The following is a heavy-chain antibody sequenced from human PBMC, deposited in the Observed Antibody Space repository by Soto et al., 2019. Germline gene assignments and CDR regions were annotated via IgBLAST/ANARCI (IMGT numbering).Heavy chain of an antibody. D-gene: IGHD6-19*01. J-gene: IGHJ4*02. CDR3: ARDFGAVAGTIDY. CDR1: GYTFTSYD. Sequence: ASVKVSCKASGYTFTSYDINWVRQATGQGLEWMGWMNPNSGNTGYAQKFQGRVTTTRNTSISTAYMELSSLRSEDTAVYYCARDFGAVAGTIDYWGQGTLVTVSS. V-gene: IGHV1-8*01. CDR2: MNPNSGNT.